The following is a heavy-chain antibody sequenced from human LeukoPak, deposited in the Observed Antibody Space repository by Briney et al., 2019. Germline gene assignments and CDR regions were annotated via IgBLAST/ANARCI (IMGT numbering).Heavy chain of an antibody. V-gene: IGHV3-7*01. CDR2: IKQDGSEK. Sequence: QPGGSLRLSCAASGFTFSSYWMTWVRQAPGKGLEWVTYIKQDGSEKYYMDSVKGRFTISRDNAKNSLYLQMNSLRAEDTAVYYCASDKLDYWGQGTLVTVSS. J-gene: IGHJ4*02. CDR1: GFTFSSYW. CDR3: ASDKLDY.